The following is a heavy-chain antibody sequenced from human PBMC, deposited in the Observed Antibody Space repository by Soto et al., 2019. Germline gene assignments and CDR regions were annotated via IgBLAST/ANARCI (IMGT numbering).Heavy chain of an antibody. CDR1: GFSLSTSGVG. V-gene: IGHV2-5*02. J-gene: IGHJ4*02. D-gene: IGHD6-6*01. CDR3: VHTPSARLLDY. Sequence: QITLKESGPTLVKPTQTLTLTCTFSGFSLSTSGVGVGWIRQPPGKALECLALIYWDDDKHYSPSLKTRLTITKDPSKNQLVLTMTNMDPVDTATYYCVHTPSARLLDYWGQGTLVTVSS. CDR2: IYWDDDK.